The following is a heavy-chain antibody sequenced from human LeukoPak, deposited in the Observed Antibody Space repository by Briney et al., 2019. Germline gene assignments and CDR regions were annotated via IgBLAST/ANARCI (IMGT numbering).Heavy chain of an antibody. CDR3: ASLVPTFYYMDV. D-gene: IGHD2/OR15-2a*01. V-gene: IGHV4-59*01. J-gene: IGHJ6*03. Sequence: SETLSLTCTVSGGSISSYYWNWIRQPPGRGLEWIGYIYYSGRTNYKPSLKSRVTVSVDTSKNQVSLKLSSVTAADTAVYYCASLVPTFYYMDVWGKGTTVTVSS. CDR1: GGSISSYY. CDR2: IYYSGRT.